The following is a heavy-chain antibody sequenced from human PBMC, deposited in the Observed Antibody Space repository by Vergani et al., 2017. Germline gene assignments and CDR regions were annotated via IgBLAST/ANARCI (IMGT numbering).Heavy chain of an antibody. CDR1: GGSFSGYY. J-gene: IGHJ4*02. D-gene: IGHD3-9*01. Sequence: QVQLQQWGAGLLKPSETLSLTCAVYGGSFSGYYWSWIRQPPGKGLEWIGEINHSGSTNYNPSLKRRVTISVDTSKNQFSLKLSSVTAADTAVYYCARGKLRYFDWSPYYWGQGTLVTVSS. V-gene: IGHV4-34*01. CDR3: ARGKLRYFDWSPYY. CDR2: INHSGST.